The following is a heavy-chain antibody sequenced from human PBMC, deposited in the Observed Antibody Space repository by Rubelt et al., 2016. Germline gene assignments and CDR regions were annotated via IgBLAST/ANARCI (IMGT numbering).Heavy chain of an antibody. D-gene: IGHD6-13*01. J-gene: IGHJ4*02. CDR1: GGSFSGYY. Sequence: QVQLQQWGAGLLKPSETLSLTCAVYGGSFSGYYWSWIRQPPGKGLEWIGEINHSGSTNYNPSLKSRLPRSVDTSKNQFSLKLSSVTAAETAVYYCASAGGYSSRAMGYWGQGTLVTVSS. CDR3: ASAGGYSSRAMGY. V-gene: IGHV4-34*01. CDR2: INHSGST.